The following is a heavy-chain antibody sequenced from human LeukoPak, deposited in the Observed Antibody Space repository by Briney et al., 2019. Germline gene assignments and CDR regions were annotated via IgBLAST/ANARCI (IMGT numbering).Heavy chain of an antibody. CDR3: AKVQWLVIDY. J-gene: IGHJ4*01. D-gene: IGHD6-19*01. Sequence: GGSLRLSCAASGFTFSSYGMHWVRQAPGKGLEWVAFIRYDGSNKYYADSVKGRFTISRDNSKSTLYLQMNSLRAEDTAVYYCAKVQWLVIDYWGHGTLVTVSP. V-gene: IGHV3-30*02. CDR1: GFTFSSYG. CDR2: IRYDGSNK.